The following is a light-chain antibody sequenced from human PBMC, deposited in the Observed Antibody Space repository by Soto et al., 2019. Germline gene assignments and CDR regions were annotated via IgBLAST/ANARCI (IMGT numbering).Light chain of an antibody. Sequence: QSVLTQPPSVSGAPGQRVSISCTGSTSNIGAPYDVHWYQHLPGTAPKLLIYGDNNRPSGVPDRFSGSKSGTSASLAITRLQAEDEADYYCQPYDISLRNYVFGTGTKVTVL. CDR1: TSNIGAPYD. CDR3: QPYDISLRNYV. CDR2: GDN. V-gene: IGLV1-40*01. J-gene: IGLJ1*01.